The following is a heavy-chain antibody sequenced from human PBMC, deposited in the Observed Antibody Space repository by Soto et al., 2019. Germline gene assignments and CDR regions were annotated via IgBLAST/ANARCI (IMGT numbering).Heavy chain of an antibody. CDR3: ARSETDYSRFDS. J-gene: IGHJ4*02. Sequence: QVQLVQSGAEVKKPGASVILSCKASGYTFTRNAIHWVRQAPGQRLEWIGKIDAGNGNTNYSQKFQGRVTIARDTSASAVYMELNPLESEDTSIYFCARSETDYSRFDSWGQGTLVTVSS. V-gene: IGHV1-3*01. CDR1: GYTFTRNA. CDR2: IDAGNGNT. D-gene: IGHD3-9*01.